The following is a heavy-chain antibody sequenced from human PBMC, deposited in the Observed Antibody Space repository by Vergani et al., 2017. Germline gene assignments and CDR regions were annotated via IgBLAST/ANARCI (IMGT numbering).Heavy chain of an antibody. CDR2: IYPGDSDT. CDR3: ARHPGDHDFWCPLDY. Sequence: EVQLVQSGAEVKKPGESLKISCKGSGYSFTSYWIGWVRHMRGKGLGWMGIIYPGDSDTIYSPSFQGQVTISADKSITTAYLQWSSLKASDAAIYYWARHPGDHDFWCPLDYWGQGTLVTVSS. V-gene: IGHV5-51*01. D-gene: IGHD3-3*01. J-gene: IGHJ4*02. CDR1: GYSFTSYW.